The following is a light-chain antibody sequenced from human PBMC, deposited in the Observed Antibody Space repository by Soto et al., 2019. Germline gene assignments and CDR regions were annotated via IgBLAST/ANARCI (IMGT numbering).Light chain of an antibody. CDR2: GAS. Sequence: EIVLTQSQGTLSLSPGERARLXCRSSQSVSSSLAWYQQKPGQAPRLLIYGASTRATGIPARFSGSGSGTEFTLTISRLEPEDFAVYYCQQYNNWPPWTFGQGTKVDI. V-gene: IGKV3D-15*01. CDR3: QQYNNWPPWT. J-gene: IGKJ1*01. CDR1: QSVSSS.